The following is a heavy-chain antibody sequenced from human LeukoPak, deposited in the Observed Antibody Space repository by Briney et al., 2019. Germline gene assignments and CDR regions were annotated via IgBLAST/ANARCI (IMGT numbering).Heavy chain of an antibody. V-gene: IGHV4-59*01. J-gene: IGHJ4*02. CDR2: IYCSGST. Sequence: SETLSLTCTVSGGSISSYYWSWIRQPPGKGLEWIGYIYCSGSTNYNPSLESRVTISIDTSKNQFSLKLSSVTAADTAVYYCARGSGSATPFPFDYWGQGTLVTVSS. CDR3: ARGSGSATPFPFDY. CDR1: GGSISSYY. D-gene: IGHD1-26*01.